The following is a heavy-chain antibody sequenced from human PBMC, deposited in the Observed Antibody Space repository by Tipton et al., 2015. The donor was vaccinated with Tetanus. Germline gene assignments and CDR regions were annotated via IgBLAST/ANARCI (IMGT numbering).Heavy chain of an antibody. J-gene: IGHJ3*02. CDR2: IYYSGAT. V-gene: IGHV4-61*01. CDR1: GASVRSLNHY. CDR3: ARKGRQFCSGGCYPTAYDI. Sequence: TLSLTCTVSGASVRSLNHYWSWLRQPPGKPLEWISDIYYSGATEYNPSLQSRVTTSLHASQRQFSLKLTSVTPADTAIYYCARKGRQFCSGGCYPTAYDIWGHGTMVTVSS. D-gene: IGHD2-21*02.